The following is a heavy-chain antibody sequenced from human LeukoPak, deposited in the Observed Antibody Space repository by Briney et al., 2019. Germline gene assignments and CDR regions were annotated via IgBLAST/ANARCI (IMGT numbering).Heavy chain of an antibody. CDR2: INPNSGDT. V-gene: IGHV1-2*04. CDR3: VREMSGMSHGLDV. J-gene: IGHJ6*04. Sequence: ASVKVSCKASGYTFTGYYMHWVRQAPGQGLEWMGWINPNSGDTNYAQKFQGWVTMTSDTSIRTVYMELNRLRSDDTAIYYCVREMSGMSHGLDVWAKGTTVTVSS. CDR1: GYTFTGYY. D-gene: IGHD3-3*01.